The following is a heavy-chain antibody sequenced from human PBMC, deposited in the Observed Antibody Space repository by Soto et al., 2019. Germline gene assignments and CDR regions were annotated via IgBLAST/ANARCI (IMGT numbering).Heavy chain of an antibody. CDR2: ISAYNGNT. J-gene: IGHJ4*02. CDR3: ARDRVWSYGNSTRHFDY. D-gene: IGHD1-26*01. V-gene: IGHV1-18*01. Sequence: QVQLVQSGAEVKKPGASVKVSCKASGYTFTSYGISWVRQAPGQGLEWMGWISAYNGNTNYAQKLQGRVTMTTDTSTITAYMELRSVRSDDTAVYYCARDRVWSYGNSTRHFDYWGQGTLVTVSS. CDR1: GYTFTSYG.